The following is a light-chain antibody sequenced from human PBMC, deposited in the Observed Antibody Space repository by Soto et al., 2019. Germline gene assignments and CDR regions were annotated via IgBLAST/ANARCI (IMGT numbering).Light chain of an antibody. CDR2: DAS. CDR1: QSVSSY. V-gene: IGKV3-11*01. Sequence: EIVLTQSPCTLSLSPGERATLSCRASQSVSSYLAWYQQKPGQAPRLLIYDASNRATGIPARFSGSGSGTDFTLTISSLEPEDFAVYYCQQRSKWPLTFGTGTKVDI. J-gene: IGKJ3*01. CDR3: QQRSKWPLT.